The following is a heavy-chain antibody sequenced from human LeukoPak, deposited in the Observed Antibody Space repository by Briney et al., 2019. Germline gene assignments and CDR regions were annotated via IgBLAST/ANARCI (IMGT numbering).Heavy chain of an antibody. J-gene: IGHJ4*02. CDR3: AKSPYSSGWLHYY. Sequence: GGSLRLSCAASGFTFSSYGMSWVRQAPGKGLEWVSAITGSGGSTYYADSVRGRFTISRDNSKNTLYLQMNSLRAEDTAVYYCAKSPYSSGWLHYYWGQGTLVTVSS. CDR1: GFTFSSYG. CDR2: ITGSGGST. D-gene: IGHD6-19*01. V-gene: IGHV3-23*01.